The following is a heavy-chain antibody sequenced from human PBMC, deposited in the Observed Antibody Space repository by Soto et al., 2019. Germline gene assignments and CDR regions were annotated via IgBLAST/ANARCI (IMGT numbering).Heavy chain of an antibody. D-gene: IGHD3-10*01. Sequence: QVQLQESGPGLVKPSETLSLTCTVSGGSITNYYCSWFRQPPGKGLEWIGYIQYNGYSAYNLSLKRRVTMSMDTSKTQFPLMVESVTATDTAVYYCARHGFGPLHGLVDVWGQGTKVNVSS. CDR1: GGSITNYY. CDR2: IQYNGYS. J-gene: IGHJ6*02. V-gene: IGHV4-59*08. CDR3: ARHGFGPLHGLVDV.